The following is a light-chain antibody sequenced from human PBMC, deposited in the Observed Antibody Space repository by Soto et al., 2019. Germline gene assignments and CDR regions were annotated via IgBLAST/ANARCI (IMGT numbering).Light chain of an antibody. CDR1: QDINKY. V-gene: IGKV1-27*01. Sequence: DIQLTQSPPSLSASIGDRVTITCRASQDINKYLAWYQQKPGKVPNLLIYDASTLQSGVPSRFRGSGSGTDFTLTISSLQPEDVATYYCQNYNNLAMTFGPGTKVDV. CDR3: QNYNNLAMT. J-gene: IGKJ3*01. CDR2: DAS.